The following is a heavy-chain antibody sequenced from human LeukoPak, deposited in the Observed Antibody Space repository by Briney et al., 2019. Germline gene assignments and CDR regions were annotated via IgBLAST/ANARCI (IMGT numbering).Heavy chain of an antibody. J-gene: IGHJ3*02. Sequence: PGRSLRLSCAASGFTFDDYAMHWVRQAPGKGLEWVSGISWNSGSIGYADSVKGRFTISRDNAKNSLYLQMNSLRAEDTALYYCAKVYYYGSGSYAFDIWGQGTMVTVSS. D-gene: IGHD3-10*01. CDR2: ISWNSGSI. V-gene: IGHV3-9*01. CDR3: AKVYYYGSGSYAFDI. CDR1: GFTFDDYA.